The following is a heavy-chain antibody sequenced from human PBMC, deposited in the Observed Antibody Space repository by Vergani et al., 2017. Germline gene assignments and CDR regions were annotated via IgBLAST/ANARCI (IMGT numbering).Heavy chain of an antibody. CDR3: ARGDYGILTGYRY. J-gene: IGHJ4*02. D-gene: IGHD3-9*01. V-gene: IGHV1-46*03. CDR1: GYTFSNYY. CDR2: INPSGGHT. Sequence: QVQVVQSGAEVKKSGASVQVSCKTSGYTFSNYYMHWVRPAPGQGLELMGIINPSGGHTNYAQKFQGRVTMTRDSSTSTVYMELSSLRSEDTAIYYGARGDYGILTGYRYWGQGTLVTVSA.